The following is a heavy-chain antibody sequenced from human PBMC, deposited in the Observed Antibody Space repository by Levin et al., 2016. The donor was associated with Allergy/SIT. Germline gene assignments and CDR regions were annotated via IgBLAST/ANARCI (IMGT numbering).Heavy chain of an antibody. Sequence: SETLSLTCAVSGYSISSSNWWGWIRQPPGKGLEWIGYIYYSGSTYYNPSLKSRVTISVDTSKNQFSLKLSSVTAADTAVYYCARHSYGFGELYGRYFDLWGRGTLVTVSS. CDR2: IYYSGST. D-gene: IGHD3-10*01. V-gene: IGHV4-28*01. CDR1: GYSISSSNW. J-gene: IGHJ2*01. CDR3: ARHSYGFGELYGRYFDL.